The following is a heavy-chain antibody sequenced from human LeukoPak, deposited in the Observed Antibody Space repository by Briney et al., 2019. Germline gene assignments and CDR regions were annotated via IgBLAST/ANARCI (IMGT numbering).Heavy chain of an antibody. V-gene: IGHV3-23*01. D-gene: IGHD3-9*01. CDR1: GFTFSGYA. CDR2: ISGSGGST. J-gene: IGHJ6*02. CDR3: ARDYDILTGYYYGMDV. Sequence: GGSLRLSCAASGFTFSGYAMSWVRQAPGKGLEWVSAISGSGGSTYYADSVKGRFTISRDNSKNTLYLQMNSLRAEDTAVYYCARDYDILTGYYYGMDVWGQGATVTVSS.